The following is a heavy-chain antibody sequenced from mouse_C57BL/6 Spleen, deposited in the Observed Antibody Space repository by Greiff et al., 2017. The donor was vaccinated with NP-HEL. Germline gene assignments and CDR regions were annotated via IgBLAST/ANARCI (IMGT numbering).Heavy chain of an antibody. CDR2: INPSNGGT. J-gene: IGHJ4*01. Sequence: LQQPGTELVKPGASVKLSCKASGYTFTSYWMHWVKQRPGQGLEWIGNINPSNGGTNYNEKFKSKATLTVDKSSSTAYMQLSSLTSEDSAVYYCARSVDSSGYAYAMDCWGQGTSVTVSS. CDR3: ARSVDSSGYAYAMDC. D-gene: IGHD3-2*02. CDR1: GYTFTSYW. V-gene: IGHV1-53*01.